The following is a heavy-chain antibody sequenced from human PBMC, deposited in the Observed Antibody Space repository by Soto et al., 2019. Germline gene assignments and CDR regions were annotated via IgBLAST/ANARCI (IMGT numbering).Heavy chain of an antibody. Sequence: GSLRLSCAASGFIFSSYTMHWVRQAPGKGLEWVSFISSSSSTVYYADSVKGRFTISRDNAKNSLYLQMNSLRAEDTAVYYCARDGGSYSLDYWGQGT. CDR1: GFIFSSYT. CDR2: ISSSSSTV. CDR3: ARDGGSYSLDY. J-gene: IGHJ4*02. D-gene: IGHD1-26*01. V-gene: IGHV3-48*01.